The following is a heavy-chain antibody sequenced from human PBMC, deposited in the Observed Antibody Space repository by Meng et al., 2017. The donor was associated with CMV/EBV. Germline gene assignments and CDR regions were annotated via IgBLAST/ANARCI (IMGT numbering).Heavy chain of an antibody. CDR1: GFTFSSYA. CDR2: IYSGGSSA. V-gene: IGHV3-23*03. J-gene: IGHJ4*02. Sequence: GESLKISCAASGFTFSSYAMSWVRQAPGKGLEWVSVIYSGGSSAYYADSVKGRFTISRENSKNTLYLQMNSLRAEDTAVYYCAKVGLGGGYLNYWGQGTLVTVSS. D-gene: IGHD3-10*01. CDR3: AKVGLGGGYLNY.